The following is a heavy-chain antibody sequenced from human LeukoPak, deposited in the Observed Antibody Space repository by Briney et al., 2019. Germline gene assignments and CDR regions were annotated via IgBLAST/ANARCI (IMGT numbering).Heavy chain of an antibody. Sequence: PGGSLRLTCAASGFTFSSYAMSWVRQAPGKGLEWVSAISGSGGSTYYADSVKGRFTISRDNSKNTLYLQMNSLRAEDTAVYYCAKSSYYDSSGYYRYYYMDVWGKGTTVTVSS. CDR3: AKSSYYDSSGYYRYYYMDV. J-gene: IGHJ6*03. CDR2: ISGSGGST. V-gene: IGHV3-23*01. CDR1: GFTFSSYA. D-gene: IGHD3-22*01.